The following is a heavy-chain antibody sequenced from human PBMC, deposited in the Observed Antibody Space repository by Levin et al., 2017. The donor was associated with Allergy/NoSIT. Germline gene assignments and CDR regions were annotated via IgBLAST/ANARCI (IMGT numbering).Heavy chain of an antibody. CDR1: GYTFTGYY. Sequence: ASVKVSCKASGYTFTGYYMHWVRQAPGQGLEWMGWINPNSGGTNYAQKFQGRVTMTRDTSISTAYMELSRLRSDDTAVYYCARGRALGYCSGGSCYGDAFDIWGQGTMVTVSS. CDR2: INPNSGGT. J-gene: IGHJ3*02. CDR3: ARGRALGYCSGGSCYGDAFDI. D-gene: IGHD2-15*01. V-gene: IGHV1-2*02.